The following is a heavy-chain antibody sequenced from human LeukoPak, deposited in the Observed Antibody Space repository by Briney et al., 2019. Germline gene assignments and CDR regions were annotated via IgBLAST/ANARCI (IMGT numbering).Heavy chain of an antibody. V-gene: IGHV3-73*01. J-gene: IGHJ4*02. CDR1: GFTFSGSA. D-gene: IGHD4-17*01. Sequence: GGSLRLSCAASGFTFSGSAMHWVRQASGKGLEWVGRIRSKANSYATAYAASVKGRFTIYRDDSKNTAYLQMNSLKTEDTAVYYCTRLGFYGDYEYFDYWGQGTLVTVSS. CDR2: IRSKANSYAT. CDR3: TRLGFYGDYEYFDY.